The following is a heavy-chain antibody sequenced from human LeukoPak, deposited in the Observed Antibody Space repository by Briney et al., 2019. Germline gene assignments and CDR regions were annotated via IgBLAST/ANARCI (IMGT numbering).Heavy chain of an antibody. J-gene: IGHJ4*02. CDR2: IYYSGST. D-gene: IGHD2-15*01. CDR3: ARHFCSGDNCYYFDY. V-gene: IGHV4-59*08. CDR1: GGSISSYH. Sequence: SETLSLTCTVTGGSISSYHWSWIRQPPGKGLEWIGYIYYSGSTNYNPALKSRVTISVDTSKNQVSLKLSSVTAADTAVYYCARHFCSGDNCYYFDYWGQGTLVTVSS.